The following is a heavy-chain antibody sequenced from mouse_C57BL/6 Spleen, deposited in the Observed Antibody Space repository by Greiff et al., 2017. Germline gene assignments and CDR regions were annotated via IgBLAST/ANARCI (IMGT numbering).Heavy chain of an antibody. Sequence: QVQLKQPGAELVMPGASVKLSCKASGYTFTSYWMHWVKQRPGQGLEWIGEIDPSDSYTNYNQKFKGKSTLTVDKSSSTAYMQLSSLTSEDSAVYYCARYGYGSSYAMDYWGQGTSDTVSS. CDR2: IDPSDSYT. V-gene: IGHV1-69*01. CDR1: GYTFTSYW. CDR3: ARYGYGSSYAMDY. D-gene: IGHD1-1*01. J-gene: IGHJ4*01.